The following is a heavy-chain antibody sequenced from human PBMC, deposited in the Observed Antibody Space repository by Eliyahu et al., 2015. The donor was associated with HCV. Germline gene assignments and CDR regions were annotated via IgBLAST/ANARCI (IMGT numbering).Heavy chain of an antibody. V-gene: IGHV3-23*01. CDR2: ISGSGGST. Sequence: EVQLLESGGGLVQPGGSLRLSCAASGFTFXXYAMSWVRQAPGKGLEWVXAISGSGGSTYYADSVKGRFTISRDNSKNTLYLQMNSLRAEDTAVYYCAKDTYDSSGYYVYNWFDPWGQGTLVTVSS. CDR1: GFTFXXYA. CDR3: AKDTYDSSGYYVYNWFDP. J-gene: IGHJ5*02. D-gene: IGHD3-22*01.